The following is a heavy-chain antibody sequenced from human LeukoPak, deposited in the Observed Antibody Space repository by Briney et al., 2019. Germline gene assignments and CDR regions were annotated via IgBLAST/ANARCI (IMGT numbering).Heavy chain of an antibody. V-gene: IGHV4-4*02. CDR3: ARIGRDGYNFHY. D-gene: IGHD5-24*01. J-gene: IGHJ4*02. CDR1: GGSISSSNW. CDR2: IYHSGST. Sequence: SETLSLTCAVSGGSISSSNWWSWVRQPPGKGLEWIGEIYHSGSTNYNPSLKSRVTISVDTSKNQFSLKLSSVTAADTAVYYCARIGRDGYNFHYWGQGTLVTVSS.